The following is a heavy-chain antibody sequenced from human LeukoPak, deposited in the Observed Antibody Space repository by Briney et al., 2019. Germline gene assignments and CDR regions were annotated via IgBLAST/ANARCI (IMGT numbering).Heavy chain of an antibody. CDR2: INHSGSSGIT. Sequence: SETLSLTCAVYGGSFSGYYWTWIRQAPGKGLEWIGEINHSGSSGITNYNPSLKSRVTISVDTSRKQFFLKPSSVTVADTAVYYCARGRSNRDSWGQGTLVTVSS. CDR3: ARGRSNRDS. V-gene: IGHV4-34*01. D-gene: IGHD7-27*01. CDR1: GGSFSGYY. J-gene: IGHJ4*02.